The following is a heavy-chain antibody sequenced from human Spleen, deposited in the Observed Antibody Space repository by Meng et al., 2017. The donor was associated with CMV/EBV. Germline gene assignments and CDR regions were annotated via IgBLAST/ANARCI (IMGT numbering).Heavy chain of an antibody. V-gene: IGHV4-30-4*08. CDR2: IYYSGST. D-gene: IGHD1-26*01. J-gene: IGHJ4*02. CDR1: GGSISSGGYY. Sequence: LQESGPGLVKPSPTPSLTCTVSGGSISSGGYYWSWIRQHPGKGLEWIGYIYYSGSTYYNPSLKSRVTISVDTSKNQFSLKLSSVTAADTAVYYCARDLWGSRYYFDYWGQGTLVTVSS. CDR3: ARDLWGSRYYFDY.